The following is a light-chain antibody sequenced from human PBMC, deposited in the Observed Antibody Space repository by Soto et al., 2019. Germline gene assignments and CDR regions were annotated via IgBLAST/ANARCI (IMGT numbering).Light chain of an antibody. J-gene: IGLJ2*01. V-gene: IGLV1-40*01. Sequence: QSVLTQPPSVSGAPGQRVTISCTGSSSDIGAGYDVHWYQQLPGTAPKLLIYGNTNRPSGVPDRFSGSKSGTSASLAITGLQADDEADYYCAAWDDSLNGQVFGGGTKLTVL. CDR2: GNT. CDR3: AAWDDSLNGQV. CDR1: SSDIGAGYD.